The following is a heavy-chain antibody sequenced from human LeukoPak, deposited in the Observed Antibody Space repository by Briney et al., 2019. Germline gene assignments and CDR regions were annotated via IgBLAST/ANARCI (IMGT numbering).Heavy chain of an antibody. CDR1: GGSISSSSYY. CDR2: IYYSGST. J-gene: IGHJ6*03. Sequence: SETLSLTCTVSGGSISSSSYYWGWIRQPPGKGLEWIGSIYYSGSTYYNPSLKSRVTISVDTSKNQFSLKLSSVTAADTAVYYCARDPYLVRGATYYYYYMDVWGKGTTVTVSS. D-gene: IGHD3-10*01. V-gene: IGHV4-39*02. CDR3: ARDPYLVRGATYYYYYMDV.